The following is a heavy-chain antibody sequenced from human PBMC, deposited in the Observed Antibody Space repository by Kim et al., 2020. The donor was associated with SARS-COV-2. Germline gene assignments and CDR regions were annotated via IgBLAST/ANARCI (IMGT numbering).Heavy chain of an antibody. Sequence: GGSLRLSCAASGFTVSSNYMSWVRQAPGKGLEWVSVIYSGGSTYYADSVKGRFTISRDNPKNTLYLQMNSPRAEDTAVYYGARVGWHVYAFDIWGHGTMVTVSS. J-gene: IGHJ3*02. CDR3: ARVGWHVYAFDI. D-gene: IGHD2-15*01. V-gene: IGHV3-53*01. CDR1: GFTVSSNY. CDR2: IYSGGST.